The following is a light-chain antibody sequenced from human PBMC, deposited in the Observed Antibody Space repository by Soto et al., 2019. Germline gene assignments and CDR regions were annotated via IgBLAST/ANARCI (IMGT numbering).Light chain of an antibody. CDR1: QTISSSY. CDR3: QQYSSSLLT. Sequence: EIVLTQSPGTLSLSPGERATLSCRASQTISSSYFAWYQQKPGQAPRLLIFGASSRATDIPNRFSGSGSGTDFTLTSSRLEPEDFALYYCQQYSSSLLTFGGGTKVEIK. CDR2: GAS. V-gene: IGKV3-20*01. J-gene: IGKJ4*01.